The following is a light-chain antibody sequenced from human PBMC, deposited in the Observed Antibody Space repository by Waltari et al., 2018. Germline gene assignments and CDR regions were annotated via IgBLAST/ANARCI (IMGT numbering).Light chain of an antibody. V-gene: IGKV1-12*01. Sequence: DIQLTQSPSSLSASVGDGVTITCRASQAISSWLAWYQQKPGKAPKLLIYKASSLQSGVPSRFSGSGSGTDFTLIISSLQPEDFATYYCQQYNSAPRTFGQGTKVEIK. J-gene: IGKJ1*01. CDR2: KAS. CDR1: QAISSW. CDR3: QQYNSAPRT.